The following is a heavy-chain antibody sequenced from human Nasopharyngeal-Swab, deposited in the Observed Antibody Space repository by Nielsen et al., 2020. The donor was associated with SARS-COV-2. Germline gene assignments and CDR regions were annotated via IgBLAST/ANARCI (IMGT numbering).Heavy chain of an antibody. CDR2: ISGSGSYV. Sequence: GESLKISWAGSGFTFNTYSMIWVRQVPGEGLEWVSSISGSGSYVYYADSVKGRFTISKDSAKNSLYLQMNSLRADDTAVYFCARIAGRGSIYYYYMDVWGTGTTVTVSS. CDR1: GFTFNTYS. D-gene: IGHD1-26*01. CDR3: ARIAGRGSIYYYYMDV. J-gene: IGHJ6*03. V-gene: IGHV3-21*01.